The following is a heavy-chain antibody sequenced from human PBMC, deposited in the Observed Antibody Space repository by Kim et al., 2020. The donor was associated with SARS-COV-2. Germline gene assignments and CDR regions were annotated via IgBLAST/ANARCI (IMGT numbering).Heavy chain of an antibody. CDR3: AKDLRGGNILRYFVY. D-gene: IGHD3-9*01. J-gene: IGHJ4*02. Sequence: GGSLRLSCAVSGFTFSNYIMSWVRQAPGKGLEWVASITGDDVDTYYADSVRGRFTISRDNSKNTLYLQMNSLRAEDRAKYYCAKDLRGGNILRYFVYWGQGTVVTVSS. V-gene: IGHV3-23*01. CDR2: ITGDDVDT. CDR1: GFTFSNYI.